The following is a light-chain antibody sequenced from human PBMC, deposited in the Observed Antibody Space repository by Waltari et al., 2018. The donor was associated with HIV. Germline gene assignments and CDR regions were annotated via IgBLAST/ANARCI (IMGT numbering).Light chain of an antibody. CDR3: QQYGTSPLFA. J-gene: IGKJ3*01. V-gene: IGKV3-20*01. Sequence: EIVLTQSPGTLSLSPGERATLPCRASQSLSNTYLAWYQQRPGQPPRLLIHGASSRAAGIPDRFSGSGSGTDFTLTISRLEPEDFAVYYCQQYGTSPLFAFGPGTTVDIK. CDR1: QSLSNTY. CDR2: GAS.